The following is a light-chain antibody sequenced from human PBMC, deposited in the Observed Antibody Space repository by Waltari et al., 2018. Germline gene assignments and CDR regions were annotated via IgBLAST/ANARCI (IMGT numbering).Light chain of an antibody. V-gene: IGKV3-15*01. J-gene: IGKJ4*01. CDR2: RSS. CDR3: QQYKNWPTS. CDR1: QSVSSH. Sequence: ETVMTQFPASLSVSPGERVTLSCRASQSVSSHLAWYQQKPGQAPRLLIFRSSTRASGIPARISGSGSGTEFSLTISSLQSDDSAVYYCQQYKNWPTSVGGGTKVEIK.